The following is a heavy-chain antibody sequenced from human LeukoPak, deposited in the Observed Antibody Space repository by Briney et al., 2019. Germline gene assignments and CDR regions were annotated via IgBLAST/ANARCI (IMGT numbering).Heavy chain of an antibody. J-gene: IGHJ4*02. CDR2: INHSGST. CDR1: GGSFSGCY. V-gene: IGHV4-34*01. D-gene: IGHD3-10*01. Sequence: SETLSLTCAVYGGSFSGCYWSWIRQPPGKGLEWIGEINHSGSTNYNPSLKSRVTISVDTSKNQFSLKLSSVTAAGTAVYYCARVYGSGSYYNHLSYPFDYWGQGTLVTVSS. CDR3: ARVYGSGSYYNHLSYPFDY.